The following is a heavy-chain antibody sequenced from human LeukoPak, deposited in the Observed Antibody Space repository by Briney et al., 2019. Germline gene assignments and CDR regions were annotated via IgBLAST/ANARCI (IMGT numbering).Heavy chain of an antibody. CDR1: GGSISSYY. D-gene: IGHD3-22*01. CDR3: ARVGYYYDSSGPNDAFDI. CDR2: IYDSGST. V-gene: IGHV4-59*01. J-gene: IGHJ3*02. Sequence: SETLSLTCTVSGGSISSYYWSWIRQPPGKGLEWIGYIYDSGSTNYNPSLKSRVTISVDTSKKQFSLKLNSVTAADTAVYYCARVGYYYDSSGPNDAFDIWGQGTMVTVSS.